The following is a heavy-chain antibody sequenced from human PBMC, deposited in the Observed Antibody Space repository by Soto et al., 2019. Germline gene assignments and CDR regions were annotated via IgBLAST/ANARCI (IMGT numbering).Heavy chain of an antibody. Sequence: GASVKVSCKASGYTFTSYAMHWVRQAPGQRLEWMRWINAGNGNTKYSQKFQGRVTITRDTSASTAYMELSSLRSEDTAVYYCARVGDYDVRYWFDPWGQGTLVTVSS. CDR1: GYTFTSYA. CDR2: INAGNGNT. J-gene: IGHJ5*02. D-gene: IGHD3-10*02. CDR3: ARVGDYDVRYWFDP. V-gene: IGHV1-3*01.